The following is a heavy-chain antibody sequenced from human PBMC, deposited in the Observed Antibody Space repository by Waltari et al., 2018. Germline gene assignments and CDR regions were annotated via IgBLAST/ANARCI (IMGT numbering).Heavy chain of an antibody. D-gene: IGHD6-19*01. CDR1: GFTFNNYW. V-gene: IGHV3-7*01. CDR3: AASVGVAPNY. CDR2: IKQDASEK. Sequence: EVQLVESGGGLVQPGGSLRLSCAASGFTFNNYWMTWVRQAPGKGLGWVANIKQDASEKYYVDSVKGRFTISRDNTKNSLYLQMNSLRAEDTAVYYCAASVGVAPNYWGHGTLVTVSS. J-gene: IGHJ4*01.